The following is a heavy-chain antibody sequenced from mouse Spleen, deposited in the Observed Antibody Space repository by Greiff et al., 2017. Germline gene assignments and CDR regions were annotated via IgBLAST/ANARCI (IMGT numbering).Heavy chain of an antibody. D-gene: IGHD1-1*01. J-gene: IGHJ4*01. V-gene: IGHV1-82*01. CDR3: ARDYYGSSYLAMDY. CDR1: GYAFSSSW. Sequence: QVQLQQSGPELVKPGASVKISCKASGYAFSSSWMNWVKQRPGKGLEWIGRIYPGDGDTNYNGKFKGKATLTADKSSSTAYMQLSSLTSEDSAVYFCARDYYGSSYLAMDYWGQGTSVTVSS. CDR2: IYPGDGDT.